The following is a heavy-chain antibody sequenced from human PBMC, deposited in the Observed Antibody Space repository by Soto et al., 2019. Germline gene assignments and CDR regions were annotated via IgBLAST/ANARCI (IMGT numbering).Heavy chain of an antibody. CDR3: ERKALWFGERNWFDP. D-gene: IGHD3-10*01. CDR2: INHSGST. J-gene: IGHJ5*02. V-gene: IGHV4-34*01. Sequence: SETLSLTCAVYGGSFSGYYWSWIRQPPGKGLEWIGEINHSGSTNYNPSLKSRVTISVDTSKNQFSLKLSSVTAADTAVYYCERKALWFGERNWFDPWGQGTLVTVSS. CDR1: GGSFSGYY.